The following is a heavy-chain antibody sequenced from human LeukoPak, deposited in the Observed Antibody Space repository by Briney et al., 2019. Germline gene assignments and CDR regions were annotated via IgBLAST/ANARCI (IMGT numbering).Heavy chain of an antibody. CDR2: VQQEGSER. CDR3: ARGIFRPQSIDY. CDR1: GFTFNSYW. V-gene: IGHV3-7*03. J-gene: IGHJ4*02. D-gene: IGHD6-6*01. Sequence: GGSLRLSCAASGFTFNSYWMSWVRQAPGKGLEWVANVQQEGSERYYVDSVKGRFTISRDNAKNSVYLQMNSLRAEDTAVYYCARGIFRPQSIDYWGQGTLVTVSS.